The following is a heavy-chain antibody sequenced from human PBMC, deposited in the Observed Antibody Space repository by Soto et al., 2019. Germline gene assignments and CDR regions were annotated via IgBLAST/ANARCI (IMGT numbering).Heavy chain of an antibody. Sequence: ASVKVSCKASGYMFVTYGINWVRQAPGQGLEWMGWIGAYNGNTKYAQNLQGRVTMTTDASTSTAYTEMRSLRSDDTAVYYCARDLDGSGSYYIDLWGPGTPVTVSS. CDR1: GYMFVTYG. V-gene: IGHV1-18*01. CDR2: IGAYNGNT. D-gene: IGHD3-10*01. J-gene: IGHJ4*02. CDR3: ARDLDGSGSYYIDL.